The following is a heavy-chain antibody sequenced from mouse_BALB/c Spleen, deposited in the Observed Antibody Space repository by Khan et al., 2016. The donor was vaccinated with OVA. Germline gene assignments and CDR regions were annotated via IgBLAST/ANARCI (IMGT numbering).Heavy chain of an antibody. Sequence: QVQLKESGPGLVAPSQSLSITCTVSGFSLVTYGVHWVRQSPGRGLEWLGVIWTGGSTNYNSALMSRLSISKDNSKSQVFLKMNSLQTDDTAMYYCARETAYYGDHEAMDYWGQGTSVTVSS. CDR1: GFSLVTYG. V-gene: IGHV2-9*02. J-gene: IGHJ4*01. CDR2: IWTGGST. CDR3: ARETAYYGDHEAMDY. D-gene: IGHD2-13*01.